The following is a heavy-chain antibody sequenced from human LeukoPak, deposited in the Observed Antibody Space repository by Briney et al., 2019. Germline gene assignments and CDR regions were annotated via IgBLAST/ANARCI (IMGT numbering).Heavy chain of an antibody. V-gene: IGHV4-34*01. CDR3: ARLRYYDSSGYPYNWFDP. J-gene: IGHJ5*02. Sequence: SETLSLTCAVYGGSFSGYYWSWIRQPPGKGLEWIGEINHSGSTNYNPSLKSRVTISVDTSKKQFSLKLSSVTAADTAVYYCARLRYYDSSGYPYNWFDPWGQGTLVTVSS. CDR1: GGSFSGYY. CDR2: INHSGST. D-gene: IGHD3-22*01.